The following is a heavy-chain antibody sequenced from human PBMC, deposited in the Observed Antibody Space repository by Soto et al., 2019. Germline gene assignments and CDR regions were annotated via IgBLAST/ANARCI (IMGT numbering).Heavy chain of an antibody. J-gene: IGHJ3*02. Sequence: GGSLRLSCTASGFTFSSYAMHWVRQAPGKGLEWVAVISYDGSNKYYADSVKGRFTISRDNSKNTLYLQMNSLRAEDTAVYYRARDFVRITMIVVVERVGAFDIWGQGTMVTVSS. CDR3: ARDFVRITMIVVVERVGAFDI. CDR2: ISYDGSNK. D-gene: IGHD3-22*01. CDR1: GFTFSSYA. V-gene: IGHV3-30-3*01.